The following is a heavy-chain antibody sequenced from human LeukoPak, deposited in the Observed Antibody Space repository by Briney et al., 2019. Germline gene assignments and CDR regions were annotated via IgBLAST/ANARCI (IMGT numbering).Heavy chain of an antibody. D-gene: IGHD1-26*01. J-gene: IGHJ5*02. V-gene: IGHV4-39*07. CDR1: GGSISSSSYY. CDR3: ARVRSGGSYYAEVVWFDP. Sequence: PSETLSLTCTVSGGSISSSSYYWGWIRQPPGKGLEWIGEINHSGSTNYNPSLKSRVTISVDTSKNQFSLKLSSVTAADTAVYYCARVRSGGSYYAEVVWFDPWGQGTLVTVSS. CDR2: INHSGST.